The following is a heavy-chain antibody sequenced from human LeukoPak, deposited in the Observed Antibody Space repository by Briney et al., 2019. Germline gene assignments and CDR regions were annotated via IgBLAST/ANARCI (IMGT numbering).Heavy chain of an antibody. Sequence: SGTLSLTFAVSGGSISSSNWWSWVRQPPGKGLEWIGEIYHSGSTNYNPSLKSRVTISVDKSKNQLSLKLSSVTAADTAVYYCARRSITMVRGGAFDIWGQGTMVTVSS. CDR3: ARRSITMVRGGAFDI. J-gene: IGHJ3*02. CDR2: IYHSGST. V-gene: IGHV4-4*02. D-gene: IGHD3-10*01. CDR1: GGSISSSNW.